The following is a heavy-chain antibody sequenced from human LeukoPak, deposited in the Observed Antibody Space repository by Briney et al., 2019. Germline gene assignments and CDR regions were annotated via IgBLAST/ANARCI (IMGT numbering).Heavy chain of an antibody. CDR3: ARGFAYYYDSSGYPKPHDAFDI. V-gene: IGHV1-3*01. D-gene: IGHD3-22*01. J-gene: IGHJ3*02. CDR1: GYTFTSYA. CDR2: INAGNGNT. Sequence: ASVKGSCKASGYTFTSYAMHWVRQVPGQRLEWMGWINAGNGNTKYSQKFQGRVTITRDTSASTAYMELSSLRSEDTAVYYCARGFAYYYDSSGYPKPHDAFDIWGQGTMVTVSS.